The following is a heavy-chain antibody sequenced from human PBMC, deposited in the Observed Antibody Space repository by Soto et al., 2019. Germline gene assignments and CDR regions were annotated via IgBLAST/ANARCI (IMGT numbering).Heavy chain of an antibody. CDR1: GGTFSSYT. Sequence: QVQLVQSGAEVKKPGSSVKVSCKASGGTFSSYTISWVRQAPGQGLEWMGRIIPILGIANYAQKFQGRVTITADKSTSTAYMELSSLRSEDTAVYYCARDKDSSSEYYYYYYGMDVWGQGTTVTVSS. J-gene: IGHJ6*02. CDR3: ARDKDSSSEYYYYYYGMDV. D-gene: IGHD6-13*01. V-gene: IGHV1-69*08. CDR2: IIPILGIA.